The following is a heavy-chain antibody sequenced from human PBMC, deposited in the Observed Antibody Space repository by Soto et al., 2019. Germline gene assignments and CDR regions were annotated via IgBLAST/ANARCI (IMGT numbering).Heavy chain of an antibody. CDR2: IYHSGST. Sequence: QVQLQESGPGLVKPSGTLSLTCAVSSGSISSSNWWSWVRKPPGKGLEWIGEIYHSGSTNYNPSLKRRVTISVDKSKNQFSLKLSSVTAADTAVYYCARLPAAMTGLDYWGQGTLVTVSS. CDR3: ARLPAAMTGLDY. CDR1: SGSISSSNW. J-gene: IGHJ4*02. V-gene: IGHV4-4*02. D-gene: IGHD2-2*01.